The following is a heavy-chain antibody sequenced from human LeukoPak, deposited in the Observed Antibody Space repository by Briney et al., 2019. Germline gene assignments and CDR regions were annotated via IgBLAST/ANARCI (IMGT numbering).Heavy chain of an antibody. D-gene: IGHD6-13*01. J-gene: IGHJ4*02. CDR3: AKDKRRYSSSWHEPFDY. CDR1: GFTFSSYG. V-gene: IGHV3-30*18. CDR2: ISYDGSNK. Sequence: GRSLRLSCAASGFTFSSYGMHWVRQAPGKGLEWVAVISYDGSNKYYADSVKGRFTISRDNSKNTLYLQMNSLRAEDMALYYCAKDKRRYSSSWHEPFDYWGQGTLVTVSS.